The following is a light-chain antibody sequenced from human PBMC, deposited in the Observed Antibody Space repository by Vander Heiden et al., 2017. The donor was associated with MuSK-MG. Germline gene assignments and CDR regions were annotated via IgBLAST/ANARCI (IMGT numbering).Light chain of an antibody. V-gene: IGLV2-14*01. CDR3: TADTSSSNLV. CDR2: DVS. J-gene: IGLJ1*01. Sequence: LGQPASVSGSPGQSITISCTGTTSDVGGYNYVSWYQQHPGKAPKLMIYDVSNRPAVVATRFSGSKAGTTAAMTISGRKEEDDADYYFTADTSSSNLVFGTGTKLTVL. CDR1: TSDVGGYNY.